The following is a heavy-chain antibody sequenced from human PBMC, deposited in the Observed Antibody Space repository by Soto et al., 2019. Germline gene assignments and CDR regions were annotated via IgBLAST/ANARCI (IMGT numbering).Heavy chain of an antibody. Sequence: PSETLSLTCTVSGGSMRTYFWNWIRQPPGKGLEWIAYIHFGGTTNYNPSLKCRVTISIDMSKNRLSLKLNSVTAADTALYYCARSDYGEFDYWGQGALVT. D-gene: IGHD4-17*01. J-gene: IGHJ4*02. CDR1: GGSMRTYF. V-gene: IGHV4-59*01. CDR2: IHFGGTT. CDR3: ARSDYGEFDY.